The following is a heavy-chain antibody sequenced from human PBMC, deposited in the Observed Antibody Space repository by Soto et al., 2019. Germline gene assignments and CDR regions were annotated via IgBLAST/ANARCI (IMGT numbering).Heavy chain of an antibody. D-gene: IGHD2-15*01. V-gene: IGHV4-39*01. J-gene: IGHJ6*02. Sequence: SETLSLTCTVSGGSISSSSYYWGWIRQPPGKGLEWIGSIFYSGSTYYNPSLKSRVTMSVDTSKNQFSLKLSSVTAADTAVYYCARHLTYCSAGSCYSDFPYYGMDVWGQGTTVTVSS. CDR2: IFYSGST. CDR3: ARHLTYCSAGSCYSDFPYYGMDV. CDR1: GGSISSSSYY.